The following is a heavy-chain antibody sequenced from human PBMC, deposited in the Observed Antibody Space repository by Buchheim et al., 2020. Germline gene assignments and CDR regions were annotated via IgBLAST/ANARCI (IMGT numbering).Heavy chain of an antibody. CDR1: GFTFSSDG. J-gene: IGHJ6*02. CDR3: AKDDAASYLYYYGMDV. Sequence: QVQLVESGGGVVQPGRSLRLSCAASGFTFSSDGRHGVRQAPGKGLEWVAVISYDGSNKYYADYVKGRFTISRDNSKNTLYLQMNSLRAEDTAVYYCAKDDAASYLYYYGMDVWGQGTT. D-gene: IGHD1-26*01. CDR2: ISYDGSNK. V-gene: IGHV3-30*18.